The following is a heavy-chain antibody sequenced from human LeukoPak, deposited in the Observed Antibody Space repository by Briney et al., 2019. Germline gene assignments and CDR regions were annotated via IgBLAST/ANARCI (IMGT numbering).Heavy chain of an antibody. Sequence: SETLSLTCTVSGGSISSSSYYWGWIRQPPGKGLEWIGSIYYSGSTYYNPSLKSRVTISVDTSKNPFSLKLTSATAADTAVYYCARTISGSYYYFDYWGQGTLVTVSS. CDR2: IYYSGST. V-gene: IGHV4-39*01. D-gene: IGHD1-26*01. CDR3: ARTISGSYYYFDY. CDR1: GGSISSSSYY. J-gene: IGHJ4*02.